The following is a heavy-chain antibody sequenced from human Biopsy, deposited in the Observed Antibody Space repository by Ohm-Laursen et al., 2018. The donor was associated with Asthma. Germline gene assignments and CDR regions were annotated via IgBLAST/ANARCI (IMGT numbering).Heavy chain of an antibody. Sequence: PTQTLTLTCAVSGFSLRDARMGVSWIRQPPGRALEWLAHIFPKDEKSYSTSLKSRLTISKDTSKRQVVLTMTNMDLVDTGTYFCARLNCGSACDSGYDYYGMDVWGPGTTVTVSS. D-gene: IGHD2-21*02. J-gene: IGHJ6*02. CDR2: IFPKDEK. CDR1: GFSLRDARMG. CDR3: ARLNCGSACDSGYDYYGMDV. V-gene: IGHV2-26*01.